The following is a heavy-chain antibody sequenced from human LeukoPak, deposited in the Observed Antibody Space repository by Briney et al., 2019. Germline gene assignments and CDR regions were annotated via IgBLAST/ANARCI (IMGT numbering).Heavy chain of an antibody. J-gene: IGHJ4*02. V-gene: IGHV1-2*04. CDR1: GYTFTGYY. Sequence: ASVKVSCKASGYTFTGYYVHWVRQAPGQGLEWMGWINPNSGGTNYAQKFQGWVTMTRDTSISTAYMELSRLRSDDTAVYYCARAPLTIYDYVWGSYRPYFDYWGQGTLVTVSS. CDR2: INPNSGGT. CDR3: ARAPLTIYDYVWGSYRPYFDY. D-gene: IGHD3-16*02.